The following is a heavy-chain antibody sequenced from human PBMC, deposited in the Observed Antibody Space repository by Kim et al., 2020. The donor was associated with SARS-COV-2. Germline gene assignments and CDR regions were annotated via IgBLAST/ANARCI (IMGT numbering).Heavy chain of an antibody. CDR3: AREGVGDAFDI. D-gene: IGHD2-15*01. CDR2: P. Sequence: PTYAQGFTGRFVFSLDTSVSTAYLQISSLKAEDTAVYYCAREGVGDAFDIWGQGTMVTVSS. V-gene: IGHV7-4-1*02. J-gene: IGHJ3*02.